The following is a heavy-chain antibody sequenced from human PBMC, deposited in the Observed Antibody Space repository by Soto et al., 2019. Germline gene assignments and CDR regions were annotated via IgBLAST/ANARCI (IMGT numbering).Heavy chain of an antibody. CDR3: ARTFNWNFSWFDP. D-gene: IGHD1-7*01. CDR1: GGSISISSYY. V-gene: IGHV4-39*01. Sequence: SDTLSLTCTVSGGSISISSYYWGWILQPPGKGLEWIGSIYYSGSTYYNPSLKSRVTISVDTSKNQFSLKLSSVTAADTAVYYCARTFNWNFSWFDPWGQGTLVTVSS. CDR2: IYYSGST. J-gene: IGHJ5*02.